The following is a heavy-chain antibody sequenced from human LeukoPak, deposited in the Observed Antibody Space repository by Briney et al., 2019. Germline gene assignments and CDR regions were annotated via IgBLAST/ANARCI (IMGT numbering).Heavy chain of an antibody. CDR2: IYYSGST. D-gene: IGHD2-2*01. CDR1: GGSISSGGYY. V-gene: IGHV4-31*03. J-gene: IGHJ5*02. Sequence: SETLSLTCTVSGGSISSGGYYWSWIRQHPGKGLEGIGYIYYSGSTYYNPSLKSRVTISVDTSKNQFSLKLSSVTAADPAVYYCARTSTPGGWFDPWGQGTLVTVSS. CDR3: ARTSTPGGWFDP.